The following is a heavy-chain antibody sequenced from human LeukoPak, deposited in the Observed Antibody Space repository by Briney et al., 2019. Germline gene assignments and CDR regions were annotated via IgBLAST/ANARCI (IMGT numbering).Heavy chain of an antibody. CDR1: GGSFSGYY. CDR2: INHSGST. CDR3: ARDYGDYAHAFDI. V-gene: IGHV4-34*01. J-gene: IGHJ3*02. D-gene: IGHD4-17*01. Sequence: PETLSLTCAVYGGSFSGYYWSWIRQPPGKGLEWIGEINHSGSTNYNPSLKSRVTISVDTSKNQFSLKLSSVTAADTAVYYCARDYGDYAHAFDIWGQGTMVTVSS.